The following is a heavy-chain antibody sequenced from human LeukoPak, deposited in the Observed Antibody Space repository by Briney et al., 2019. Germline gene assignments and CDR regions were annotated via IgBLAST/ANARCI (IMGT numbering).Heavy chain of an antibody. CDR1: GYTFTDYY. V-gene: IGHV1-2*02. CDR3: ASIGTYDSSGYPFDP. CDR2: INPNSGGT. J-gene: IGHJ5*02. D-gene: IGHD3-22*01. Sequence: ASVKVSCKASGYTFTDYYMHWVRQAPGQGLEWMGWINPNSGGTNYAQKFQGRVTMTRDTSISTAYMELSRLRSDDTAVYYCASIGTYDSSGYPFDPWGQGTLVTVSS.